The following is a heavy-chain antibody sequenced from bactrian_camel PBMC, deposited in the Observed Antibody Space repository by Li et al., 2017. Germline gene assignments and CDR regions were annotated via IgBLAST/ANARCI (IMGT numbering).Heavy chain of an antibody. CDR3: VRDLGTTGWYFDN. J-gene: IGHJ6*01. D-gene: IGHD5*01. CDR1: GMPDSRHW. CDR2: IESDGTT. V-gene: IGHV3S53*01. Sequence: HVQLVESGGGSAQTGGSLRVSCTWSGMPDSRHWMGWFRQAPGKEREGIATIESDGTTSYAESVMGRFTISLDNAKNTVYLQMNSVKPEDTAVYYCVRDLGTTGWYFDNWGQGTQVTVS.